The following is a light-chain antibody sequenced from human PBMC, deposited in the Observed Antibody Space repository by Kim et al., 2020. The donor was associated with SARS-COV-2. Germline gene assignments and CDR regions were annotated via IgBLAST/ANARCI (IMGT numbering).Light chain of an antibody. V-gene: IGLV1-44*01. J-gene: IGLJ3*02. Sequence: GQRVAIACSGRSSNIGSNTVSWYQQLPGTAPKLRIYSNNQRPSGVPDRFSGSKSGTSASLAISGLQSEDEADYYCAAWDDSLNGPVFGGGTQLTVL. CDR1: SSNIGSNT. CDR2: SNN. CDR3: AAWDDSLNGPV.